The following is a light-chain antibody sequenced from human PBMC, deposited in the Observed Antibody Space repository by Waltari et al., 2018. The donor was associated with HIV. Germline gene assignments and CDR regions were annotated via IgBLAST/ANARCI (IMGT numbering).Light chain of an antibody. CDR3: SSYTSSSIPYV. J-gene: IGLJ1*01. CDR2: EIS. Sequence: QSALTQPASVSGSPGQSITISCTGTSSDVGGYNFFSWYQQHPGKAPRLMIYEISNRPSGVSNRFSGSKSGNTASLTISGLQAEDEADYYCSSYTSSSIPYVFGTGTKLTVL. CDR1: SSDVGGYNF. V-gene: IGLV2-14*01.